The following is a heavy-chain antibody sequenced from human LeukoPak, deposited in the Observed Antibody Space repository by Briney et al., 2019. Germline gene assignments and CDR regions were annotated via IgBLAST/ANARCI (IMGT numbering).Heavy chain of an antibody. CDR3: ARVDSGYDYDAFDI. Sequence: SGTLSLTCTVSGYSISSGYYWGWIRQPPGKGLEWIGYIYYSGSTNYNPSLKSRVTISVDMSKNQFSLKLSSVTVADTAVYYCARVDSGYDYDAFDIWGQGTMVTVSS. D-gene: IGHD5-12*01. V-gene: IGHV4-38-2*02. CDR1: GYSISSGYY. CDR2: IYYSGST. J-gene: IGHJ3*02.